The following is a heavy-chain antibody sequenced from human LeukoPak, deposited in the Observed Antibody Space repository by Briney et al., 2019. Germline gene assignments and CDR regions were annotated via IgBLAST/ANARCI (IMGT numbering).Heavy chain of an antibody. D-gene: IGHD3-10*01. CDR3: ARGGFGPRRYYYYMDV. V-gene: IGHV4-4*07. J-gene: IGHJ6*03. Sequence: PSETLSLTCTVSGGSISSYYWSWIRQPAGKGLEWIGRIYTSGSTNYNPSLKCRVTMSVDTSKNQFSLKLSSVTAADTAVYYCARGGFGPRRYYYYMDVWGKGTTVTVSS. CDR1: GGSISSYY. CDR2: IYTSGST.